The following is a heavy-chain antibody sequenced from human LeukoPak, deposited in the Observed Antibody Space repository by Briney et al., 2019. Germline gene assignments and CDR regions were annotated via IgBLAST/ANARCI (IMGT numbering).Heavy chain of an antibody. J-gene: IGHJ4*02. Sequence: GGSLRLSCAASGFTFSSHWMSWVRQAPGKGLEWVANINQDGSEKYYVASVKGRFTTSRDNAKNSLYLQMTSLRAEDTDVYYCASEGSDYWGQGTLVTVSS. CDR3: ASEGSDY. CDR2: INQDGSEK. V-gene: IGHV3-7*01. CDR1: GFTFSSHW. D-gene: IGHD2-15*01.